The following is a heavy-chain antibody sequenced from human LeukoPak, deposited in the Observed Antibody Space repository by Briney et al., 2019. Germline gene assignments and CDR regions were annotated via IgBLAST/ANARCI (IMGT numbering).Heavy chain of an antibody. J-gene: IGHJ4*02. D-gene: IGHD2-2*01. CDR2: ISGSGGSR. V-gene: IGHV3-23*01. Sequence: GGSLRLSCAAFGFTFSSYAISWVRQAPGKGLEWVSGISGSGGSRYYADSVKGRFTISRDNSKNTLNLQMNSLRAEDTAVYYCAHRKATSWAHDYWGQGTLVTVSS. CDR1: GFTFSSYA. CDR3: AHRKATSWAHDY.